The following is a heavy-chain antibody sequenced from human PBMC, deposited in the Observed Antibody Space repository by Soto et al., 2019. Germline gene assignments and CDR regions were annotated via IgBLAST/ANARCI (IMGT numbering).Heavy chain of an antibody. CDR3: ARTPRGGEASPYYYYSYGMDV. CDR1: GYSFTSYW. D-gene: IGHD2-15*01. CDR2: IYPGDSDT. V-gene: IGHV5-51*01. Sequence: PGESLQISCKGSGYSFTSYWIGWVRQMPGKGLEWMGIIYPGDSDTRYSPSFQGQVTISADKSISTAYLQWSSLKASDTAMYYCARTPRGGEASPYYYYSYGMDVWGQGTKVTVS. J-gene: IGHJ6*02.